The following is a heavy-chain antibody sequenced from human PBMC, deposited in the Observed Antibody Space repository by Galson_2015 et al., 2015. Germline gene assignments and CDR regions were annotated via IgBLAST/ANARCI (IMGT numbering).Heavy chain of an antibody. CDR2: IYHSGST. V-gene: IGHV4-30-2*01. D-gene: IGHD2-15*01. Sequence: TLSLTCAVSGGSISSGGYSWSWIRQPPGKGLEWIGYIYHSGSTYYNPSLKSRVTISVDRSKNQFSLKLSSVTAADTAVYYCARVPVYCSGGSCLDVWGQGTTVTVSS. CDR3: ARVPVYCSGGSCLDV. CDR1: GGSISSGGYS. J-gene: IGHJ6*02.